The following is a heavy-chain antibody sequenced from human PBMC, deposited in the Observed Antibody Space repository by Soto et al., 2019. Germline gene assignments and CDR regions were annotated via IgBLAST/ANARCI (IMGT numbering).Heavy chain of an antibody. J-gene: IGHJ4*02. V-gene: IGHV3-30*03. CDR2: ISYDGSNK. CDR1: GFTFSSYG. CDR3: AYCSGYYYHSRGDYPPPLFY. D-gene: IGHD3-22*01. Sequence: GGSLRLSCAASGFTFSSYGMHWVRQAPGKGLEWVAVISYDGSNKYYADSVKGRFTISRDNSKNTLYLQMNSLRAEDTAVYYCAYCSGYYYHSRGDYPPPLFYWRQGT.